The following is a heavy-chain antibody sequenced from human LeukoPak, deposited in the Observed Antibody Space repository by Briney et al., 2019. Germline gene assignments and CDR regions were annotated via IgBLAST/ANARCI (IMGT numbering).Heavy chain of an antibody. CDR2: IYYSGST. Sequence: SETLSLTCTVSGGSISSYYWSWIRQPPGKGLEWIGYIYYSGSTNYNPSLKSRVTISLDTSKNQFSLRLTSVTAADTAVYYCARRVAVTGIYCFDHWGQGTPVTVSS. V-gene: IGHV4-59*08. D-gene: IGHD6-19*01. J-gene: IGHJ4*02. CDR3: ARRVAVTGIYCFDH. CDR1: GGSISSYY.